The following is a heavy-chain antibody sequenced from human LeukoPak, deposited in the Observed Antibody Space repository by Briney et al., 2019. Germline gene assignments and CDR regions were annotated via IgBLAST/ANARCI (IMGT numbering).Heavy chain of an antibody. Sequence: ASVKVSCKASGYTFTSYDINWVRQATGQGLEWMGWMNPNSGNTGYAQKFQGRVTMTRNTSISTAYMELSSLRSEDTAVYYCARGKSYYDFWSGYSTGSSGYYYYYMDVWGKGTTVTVSS. CDR1: GYTFTSYD. J-gene: IGHJ6*03. V-gene: IGHV1-8*01. CDR2: MNPNSGNT. CDR3: ARGKSYYDFWSGYSTGSSGYYYYYMDV. D-gene: IGHD3-3*01.